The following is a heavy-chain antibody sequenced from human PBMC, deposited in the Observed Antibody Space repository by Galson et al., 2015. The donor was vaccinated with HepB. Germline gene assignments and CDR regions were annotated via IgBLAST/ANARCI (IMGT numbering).Heavy chain of an antibody. CDR3: AREKSMVWWDVFDM. Sequence: SVKVSCKASGYTFASYGISWVRQAPGQGLEWMGWISGYNGNTKYAQKIQDRVTMTTDTSTNTAYLELRSLRSDDTAVYYCAREKSMVWWDVFDMWGQGTVVTVAA. D-gene: IGHD3-10*01. CDR2: ISGYNGNT. V-gene: IGHV1-18*04. J-gene: IGHJ3*02. CDR1: GYTFASYG.